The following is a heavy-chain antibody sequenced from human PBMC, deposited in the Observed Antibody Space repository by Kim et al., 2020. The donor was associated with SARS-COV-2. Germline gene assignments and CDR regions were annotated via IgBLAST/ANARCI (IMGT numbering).Heavy chain of an antibody. J-gene: IGHJ5*02. V-gene: IGHV1-46*01. D-gene: IGHD2-21*02. CDR2: INPSGGST. Sequence: ASVKVSCKASGYTFTSYYMHWVRQAPGQGLEWMGIINPSGGSTSYAHKFQGRVTMTRDTSTSTVYMELSSLRSEDTAVYYCARAGTYCGGDCYGWFDPWGQRTLVTVSS. CDR1: GYTFTSYY. CDR3: ARAGTYCGGDCYGWFDP.